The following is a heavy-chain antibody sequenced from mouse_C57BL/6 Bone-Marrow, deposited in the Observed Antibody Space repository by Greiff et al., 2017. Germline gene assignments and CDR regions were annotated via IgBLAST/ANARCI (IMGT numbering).Heavy chain of an antibody. CDR3: ARSYDYDDYTMDY. J-gene: IGHJ4*01. V-gene: IGHV1-64*01. Sequence: VQLQQPGAGLVKPGASVKLSCKASGYTFTNYWMHWVKQRPGQGLEWIGMMHPNGGSPDYNEKFKSEATLSVDKSSRTAYMELSSLTSEDSAVYYCARSYDYDDYTMDYWGQGTSVTVSS. CDR1: GYTFTNYW. D-gene: IGHD2-4*01. CDR2: MHPNGGSP.